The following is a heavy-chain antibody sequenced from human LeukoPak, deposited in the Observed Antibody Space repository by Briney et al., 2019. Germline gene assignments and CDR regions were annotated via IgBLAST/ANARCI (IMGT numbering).Heavy chain of an antibody. J-gene: IGHJ4*01. CDR2: IFHAGST. V-gene: IGHV4-4*02. Sequence: SGTLSFTCAVSGASISTHLWWGWVRQPPGKGLEWVGEIFHAGSTNYNPSLKSRVTISLDKSRNHFSLDLRSVTAADTAIYYCIRNNYYALGTHNFDYWGHGILVTVSP. D-gene: IGHD3-10*01. CDR1: GASISTHLW. CDR3: IRNNYYALGTHNFDY.